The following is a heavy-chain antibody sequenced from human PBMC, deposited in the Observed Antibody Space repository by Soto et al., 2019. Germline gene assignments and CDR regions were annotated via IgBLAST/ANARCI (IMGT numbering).Heavy chain of an antibody. CDR3: ASIDTLVRGVISYGRDV. D-gene: IGHD3-10*01. CDR1: GGTFSSYA. V-gene: IGHV1-69*01. J-gene: IGHJ6*02. Sequence: QVQLVQSGAEVKKPGSSVKVSCNASGGTFSSYAISWVRQAPGQGLEWMGGIIPIFGTANYAQKFQGRVTITADEYTSTAYMELSSLRSEDTAVYYCASIDTLVRGVISYGRDVWGQGTTVTVSS. CDR2: IIPIFGTA.